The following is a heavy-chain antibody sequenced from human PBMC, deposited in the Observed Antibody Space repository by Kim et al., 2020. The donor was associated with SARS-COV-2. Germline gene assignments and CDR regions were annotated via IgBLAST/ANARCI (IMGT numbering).Heavy chain of an antibody. Sequence: YYNPSLKSRVTISVDTSKNQFSLKLSSVTAADTAVYYCARASVLGNWFDPWGQGTLVTVSS. J-gene: IGHJ5*02. D-gene: IGHD3-16*01. CDR3: ARASVLGNWFDP. V-gene: IGHV4-30-2*05.